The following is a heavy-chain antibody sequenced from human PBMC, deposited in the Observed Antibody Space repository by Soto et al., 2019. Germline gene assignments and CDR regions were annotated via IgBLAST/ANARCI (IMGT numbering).Heavy chain of an antibody. Sequence: ASVKVSCKASGYTFTGHHIHWVRQAPGQGLEWVGWINPITGRTNYTQKFQSRLTMTRYTSISTAYMELSSLRSDDTAVYYCPISHYCSGGFCTTQSRYYFDYWGQVTVVTISS. CDR3: PISHYCSGGFCTTQSRYYFDY. J-gene: IGHJ4*02. V-gene: IGHV1-2*02. D-gene: IGHD2-15*01. CDR2: INPITGRT. CDR1: GYTFTGHH.